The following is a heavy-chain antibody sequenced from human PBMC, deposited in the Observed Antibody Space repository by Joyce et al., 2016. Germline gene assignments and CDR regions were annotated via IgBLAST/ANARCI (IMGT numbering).Heavy chain of an antibody. CDR2: IYWNDVK. J-gene: IGHJ4*02. CDR1: GFSLSASGMS. V-gene: IGHV2-5*01. D-gene: IGHD3-3*01. CDR3: ATSHTYYDCWGGRRYFTS. Sequence: QITLKESGPTLVKPTQTLTLTCTFSGFSLSASGMSVGWIRQPPGKALEWLALIYWNDVKRYSPSLKTRLTITKDTSANQVVLRMTNMDPADTATYYCATSHTYYDCWGGRRYFTSWGQGTLVTVAS.